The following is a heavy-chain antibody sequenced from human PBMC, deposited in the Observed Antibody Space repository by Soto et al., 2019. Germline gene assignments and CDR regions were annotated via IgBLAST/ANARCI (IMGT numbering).Heavy chain of an antibody. J-gene: IGHJ5*02. Sequence: AASVKVSCKASGYTFTGYYMHWVRQAPGQGLEWMGWINPNSGGTNYAQKFQGWVTMTRDTSISTAYMELSRLRSDDTAVYYCARGQGRTNGDNWFDPWGQGTLVTVSS. CDR3: ARGQGRTNGDNWFDP. V-gene: IGHV1-2*04. D-gene: IGHD2-8*01. CDR2: INPNSGGT. CDR1: GYTFTGYY.